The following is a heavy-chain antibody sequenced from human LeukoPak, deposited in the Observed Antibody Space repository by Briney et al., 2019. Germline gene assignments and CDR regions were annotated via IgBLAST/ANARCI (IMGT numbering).Heavy chain of an antibody. CDR3: TRTLGFDY. Sequence: GGSLRLSCTASGFTFGDYALSWVRQAPGKGLEWVGFIRSKAYGGTTQYAPSVKGRFTISRDDSKSIAYLQMNSLKTEDTAVYYCTRTLGFDYWGQGTLVTVSS. CDR2: IRSKAYGGTT. J-gene: IGHJ4*02. D-gene: IGHD7-27*01. CDR1: GFTFGDYA. V-gene: IGHV3-49*04.